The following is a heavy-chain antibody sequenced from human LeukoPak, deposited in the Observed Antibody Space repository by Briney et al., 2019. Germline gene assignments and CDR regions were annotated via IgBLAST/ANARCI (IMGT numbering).Heavy chain of an antibody. CDR2: ISGSSGLT. D-gene: IGHD4-17*01. CDR3: ARPGESASYGDYRFDS. J-gene: IGHJ4*02. Sequence: GGSLRLSCAASGFTFSNYAMSWVRQAPGRGLEWVSAISGSSGLTYYADSVQARFTSHRDTSKTTLFLQMNSLRPEDTAVYYCARPGESASYGDYRFDSSGQGTLVTVSS. V-gene: IGHV3-23*01. CDR1: GFTFSNYA.